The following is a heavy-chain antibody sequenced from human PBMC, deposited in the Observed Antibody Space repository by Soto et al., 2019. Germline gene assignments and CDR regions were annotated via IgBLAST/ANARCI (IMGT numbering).Heavy chain of an antibody. CDR1: GFTFSSYW. CDR3: ARVAYGAYHFDS. Sequence: EVQLVESGGGLVQPGGSLRLSCGASGFTFSSYWMHWVRQAPGEGLVWVSRINSDGSTRSYADSVKGRFTISRDNAKNTLFLQMNSLRDEDTAVYYCARVAYGAYHFDSWGQGTLVT. V-gene: IGHV3-74*01. J-gene: IGHJ4*02. CDR2: INSDGSTR. D-gene: IGHD2-21*01.